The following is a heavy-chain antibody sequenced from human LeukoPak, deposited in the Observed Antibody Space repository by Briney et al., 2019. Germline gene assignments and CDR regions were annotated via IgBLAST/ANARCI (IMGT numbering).Heavy chain of an antibody. J-gene: IGHJ4*02. D-gene: IGHD3-22*01. CDR1: GFTFTKYY. CDR2: ISSSSSYI. V-gene: IGHV3-11*05. Sequence: GGSLRLSCAASGFTFTKYYMSWIRQAPGKGLEWVSYISSSSSYINYADSVKGRFTISRDSAKNSLYLQMNSLRAEDTAVYYCAREGDSSGYFDYWGQGTLVTVSS. CDR3: AREGDSSGYFDY.